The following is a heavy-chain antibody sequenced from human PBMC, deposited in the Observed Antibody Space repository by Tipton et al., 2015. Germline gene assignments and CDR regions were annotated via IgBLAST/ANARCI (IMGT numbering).Heavy chain of an antibody. CDR3: ATLVDGYSRIP. CDR2: ISHSGST. J-gene: IGHJ5*02. CDR1: GFTFGTYE. V-gene: IGHV4-59*01. Sequence: LRLSCAASGFTFGTYEMNWVRQPPGKGLEWIGTISHSGSTYYNPSLKSRVTISVDTSKTQFSLKMSSVTAADTAVYYCATLVDGYSRIPWGQGTRVTVSS. D-gene: IGHD5-24*01.